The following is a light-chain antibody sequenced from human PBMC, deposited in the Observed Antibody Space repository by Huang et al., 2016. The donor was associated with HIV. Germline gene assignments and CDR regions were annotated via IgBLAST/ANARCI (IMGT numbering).Light chain of an antibody. CDR1: QSISSY. V-gene: IGKV1-39*01. Sequence: DIQMTQSPSSLSASVGDRVTITCRASQSISSYLNWYQQKPGKAPKLLIYAAASLQRWVPSRFSGSGSWTDFTLTISSLQPEDFATYYCQQSYSTPSITFGQGTRLEIK. J-gene: IGKJ5*01. CDR2: AAA. CDR3: QQSYSTPSIT.